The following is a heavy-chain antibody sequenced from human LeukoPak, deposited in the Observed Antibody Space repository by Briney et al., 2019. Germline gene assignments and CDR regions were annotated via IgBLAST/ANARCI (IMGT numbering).Heavy chain of an antibody. CDR2: ISSRRSYT. D-gene: IGHD2-15*01. CDR3: ARTVIAAKENGMDV. CDR1: GFTVSDYY. J-gene: IGHJ6*02. V-gene: IGHV3-11*06. Sequence: GGSLRLSCADSGFTVSDYYMSWIRQAPGKGLEWVSYISSRRSYTNYADSVKGRFTISRDNAKNSLYLQMNSLRAEDTAVYYCARTVIAAKENGMDVWGQGTTVTVSS.